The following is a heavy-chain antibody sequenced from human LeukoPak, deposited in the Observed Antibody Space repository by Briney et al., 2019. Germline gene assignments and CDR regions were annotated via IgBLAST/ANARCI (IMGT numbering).Heavy chain of an antibody. V-gene: IGHV4-59*01. J-gene: IGHJ6*02. CDR3: AREAPIKNYYGMDV. CDR1: GGSISSYY. D-gene: IGHD3-9*01. Sequence: SGTLSLTWTVSGGSISSYYWSWVREPPGEGLEWVGYIYYSGSTNYNPSLKSRVTISVDTSKNQFSLKLSSVTAADTAVYYCAREAPIKNYYGMDVWGQGTTVTVSS. CDR2: IYYSGST.